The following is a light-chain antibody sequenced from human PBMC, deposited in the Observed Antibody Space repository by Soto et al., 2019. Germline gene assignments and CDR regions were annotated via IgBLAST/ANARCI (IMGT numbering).Light chain of an antibody. Sequence: EIVLTQSPGTLSLSPGERATLSCRASQSVSSSYLARYQQKPGQAPRLLIYGASSRVTGIPDRFSGSGSGTDFTLTISRLEPEDFAVYYCQQYGSSPFTFGPGTKVDIK. J-gene: IGKJ3*01. CDR2: GAS. CDR1: QSVSSSY. V-gene: IGKV3-20*01. CDR3: QQYGSSPFT.